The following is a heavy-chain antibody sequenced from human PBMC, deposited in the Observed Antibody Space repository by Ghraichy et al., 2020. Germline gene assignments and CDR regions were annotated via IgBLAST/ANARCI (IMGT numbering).Heavy chain of an antibody. D-gene: IGHD3-10*01. J-gene: IGHJ3*02. CDR3: ARGPWGVINAFDI. V-gene: IGHV3-64*02. Sequence: GGSLRLSCAASVFTFSTYVMHWVRQAPGKGLEYVSSISTNGGSIYYADSVKGRFTISRDNSKNTLYLQMGSLREEDMAVYYCARGPWGVINAFDIWGQGTMVTVSS. CDR1: VFTFSTYV. CDR2: ISTNGGSI.